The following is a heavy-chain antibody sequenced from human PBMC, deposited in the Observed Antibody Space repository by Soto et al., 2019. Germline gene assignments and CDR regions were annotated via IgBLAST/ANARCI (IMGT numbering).Heavy chain of an antibody. CDR2: IIPIFGTA. CDR1: GGTFSSYA. D-gene: IGHD3-3*01. J-gene: IGHJ4*02. CDR3: AGSNYDFWSGYQYYFDY. Sequence: ASVKVSCKASGGTFSSYAISWVRQAPGQGLEWMGGIIPIFGTANYAQKFQGRVTITADESTSTAYMELSSLRSEDTAVYYCAGSNYDFWSGYQYYFDYWGQGTLVTVSS. V-gene: IGHV1-69*13.